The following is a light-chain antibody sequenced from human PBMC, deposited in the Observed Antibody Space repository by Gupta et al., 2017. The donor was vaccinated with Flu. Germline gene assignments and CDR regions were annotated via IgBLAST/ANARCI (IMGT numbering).Light chain of an antibody. CDR3: QQYNSFPWT. V-gene: IGKV1-5*03. Sequence: EIQMTQSPSTLSASVGDRVTITCQASQGISSWLDWYQQKPGKAPKLLIYKASSLERGVPSRFSGSGSGTEFTLTISSLQPDDFATYYCQQYNSFPWTFGQGTKVEIK. CDR2: KAS. CDR1: QGISSW. J-gene: IGKJ1*01.